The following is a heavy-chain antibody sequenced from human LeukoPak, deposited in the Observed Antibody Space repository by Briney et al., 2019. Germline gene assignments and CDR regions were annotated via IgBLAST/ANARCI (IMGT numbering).Heavy chain of an antibody. Sequence: PGGSLRLSCAASGFTFSSYAMSWVRQAPGKGLEWVSAIRGSGGSTYYTDSVKCRFTISRDNSKNTLYLQMNSLRAEDTAVYSCAKVKEGGFDSYDAFDVWGQGTMVTVSS. J-gene: IGHJ3*01. CDR3: AKVKEGGFDSYDAFDV. CDR2: IRGSGGST. D-gene: IGHD5-12*01. V-gene: IGHV3-23*01. CDR1: GFTFSSYA.